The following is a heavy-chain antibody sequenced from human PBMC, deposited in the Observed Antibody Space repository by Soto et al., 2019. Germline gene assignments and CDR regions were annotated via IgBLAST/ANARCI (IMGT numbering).Heavy chain of an antibody. Sequence: SETLSLTCAVYGGSFSGYYWSWIRQPPGKGLEWIGEINHSGSTNYNPSLKSRVTISVDTSKNQFSLKLSSVTAADTAVYYCARVPYDFWSGYRFYYYMDVWGKGTTVTVSS. D-gene: IGHD3-3*01. CDR3: ARVPYDFWSGYRFYYYMDV. J-gene: IGHJ6*03. V-gene: IGHV4-34*01. CDR1: GGSFSGYY. CDR2: INHSGST.